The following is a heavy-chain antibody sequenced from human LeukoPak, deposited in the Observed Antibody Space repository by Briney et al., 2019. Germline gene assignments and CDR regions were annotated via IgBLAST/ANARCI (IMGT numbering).Heavy chain of an antibody. Sequence: PGGSLRLSCAASGFTFSSYGMHWVRQAPGKGLEWVAFLRYDGSNKYYADSVKGRFTISRDNAKNSLYLQMNSLRAEDTAVYYCARGRNYDSSGYYCDYWGQGTLVTVSS. CDR1: GFTFSSYG. V-gene: IGHV3-30*02. D-gene: IGHD3-22*01. J-gene: IGHJ4*02. CDR2: LRYDGSNK. CDR3: ARGRNYDSSGYYCDY.